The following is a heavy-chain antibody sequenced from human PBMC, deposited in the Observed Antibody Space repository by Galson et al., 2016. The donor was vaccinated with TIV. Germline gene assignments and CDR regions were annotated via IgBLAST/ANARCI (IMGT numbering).Heavy chain of an antibody. CDR3: AKGAAITWYEIDY. V-gene: IGHV3-23*01. J-gene: IGHJ4*02. CDR2: ISASGDNT. CDR1: EFTFSNYA. Sequence: SLRLSCAASEFTFSNYAMSWVRQAPGKGLEWLSAISASGDNTYYADSVKGRFTISRDNSKNTLYLQMKSLRAEDTAVYYCAKGAAITWYEIDYWGQGTLVTVSS. D-gene: IGHD6-13*01.